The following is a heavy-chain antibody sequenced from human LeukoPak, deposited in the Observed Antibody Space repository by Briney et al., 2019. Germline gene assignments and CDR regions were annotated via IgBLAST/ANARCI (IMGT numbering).Heavy chain of an antibody. D-gene: IGHD6-19*01. CDR1: GGSFSGYY. Sequence: PSETLSLTCAVYGGSFSGYYWSWIRQPPGKGLEWIGEINHSGSTNYNPSLKSRVTISVDKSKNQFSLKLSSVTAADTAVYYCARSPGGGIAVAGTGIDYWGQGTLVTVSS. V-gene: IGHV4-34*01. CDR2: INHSGST. CDR3: ARSPGGGIAVAGTGIDY. J-gene: IGHJ4*02.